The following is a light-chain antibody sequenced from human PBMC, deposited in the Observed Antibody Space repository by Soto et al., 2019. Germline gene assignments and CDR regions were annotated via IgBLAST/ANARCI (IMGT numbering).Light chain of an antibody. Sequence: EIVLTQSPGTLSLSPGERATLSCRASQNVNSNHIAWYRQRPGQAPRLLIYGASSRATGIPDRFSGSGSGTDFTLTISRLEPEDFAVYYCQQYNNWSLTFGGGTKVDIK. CDR2: GAS. CDR1: QNVNSNH. V-gene: IGKV3-20*01. J-gene: IGKJ4*01. CDR3: QQYNNWSLT.